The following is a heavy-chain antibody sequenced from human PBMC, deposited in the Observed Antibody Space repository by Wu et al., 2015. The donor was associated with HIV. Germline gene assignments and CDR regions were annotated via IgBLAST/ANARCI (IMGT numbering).Heavy chain of an antibody. CDR2: MNPRGGYT. D-gene: IGHD6-19*01. J-gene: IGHJ3*01. V-gene: IGHV1-8*01. CDR3: AREGGLIAVGGLGTFDL. CDR1: GYTFTGHD. Sequence: QVQLIQSGAEVKKPGASVKVSCKASGYTFTGHDVNWVRQTREQGLEWMGWMNPRGGYTVYQQKFQGRVSMTADTSTNTAYMEVSGLTSEDTAVYYCAREGGLIAVGGLGTFDLWGQGTVVTVSS.